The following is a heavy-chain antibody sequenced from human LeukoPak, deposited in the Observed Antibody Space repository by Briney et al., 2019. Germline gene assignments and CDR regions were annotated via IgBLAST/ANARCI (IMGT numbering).Heavy chain of an antibody. D-gene: IGHD3-22*01. Sequence: ASVTVSCKASGYTFTSYGVSWVRQAPGQGLEGMGWISVYNGNTNYVQKFQGRVTITTDTSTSTAYMELRSLRSDDTAVYYCARVWNYYDTSGYYLGSSLDSWGQGTLVTVSS. J-gene: IGHJ4*02. CDR3: ARVWNYYDTSGYYLGSSLDS. CDR1: GYTFTSYG. CDR2: ISVYNGNT. V-gene: IGHV1-18*01.